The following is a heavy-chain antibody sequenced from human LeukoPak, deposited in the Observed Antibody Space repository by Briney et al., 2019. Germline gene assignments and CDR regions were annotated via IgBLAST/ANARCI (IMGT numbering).Heavy chain of an antibody. D-gene: IGHD3-22*01. CDR2: ISSSGRTI. V-gene: IGHV3-48*02. CDR3: AGQINSGSFNWFDP. J-gene: IGHJ5*02. CDR1: GFTFSRYD. Sequence: GGSLRLSCAASGFTFSRYDMNWVRQAPGKGLEWVSFISSSGRTIYYADSVKGRFTISRDNAKNSLYLQMNSLTDEDTAVYYCAGQINSGSFNWFDPWGQGTLVVVSS.